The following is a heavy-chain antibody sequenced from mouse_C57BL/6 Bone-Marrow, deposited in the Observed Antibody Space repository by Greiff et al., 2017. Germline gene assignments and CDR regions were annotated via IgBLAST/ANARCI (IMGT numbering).Heavy chain of an antibody. Sequence: VQLQQSGAELVRPGASVTLSCKASGYTFTDYEMHWVKQTPVHGLEWIGAIDPETGGTAYNQKFKGKAILTADESSSTAYMELRSLTSEDSAVYYCTRRPYYGSSYPFAYWGQGTLVTVSA. D-gene: IGHD1-1*01. V-gene: IGHV1-15*01. CDR1: GYTFTDYE. CDR3: TRRPYYGSSYPFAY. J-gene: IGHJ3*01. CDR2: IDPETGGT.